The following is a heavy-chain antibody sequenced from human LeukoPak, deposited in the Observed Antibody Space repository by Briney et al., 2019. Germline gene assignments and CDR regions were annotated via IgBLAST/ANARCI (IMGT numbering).Heavy chain of an antibody. CDR3: AKFWSDSGSYRDY. D-gene: IGHD1-26*01. J-gene: IGHJ4*02. Sequence: GGSLRLPCAASGFNFDDFVMHWVRQAPGKGLEWVSAISGSGGSTYYADSVKGRFTISRDNSKNTLYLQMNSLRAEDTAVYYCAKFWSDSGSYRDYWGQGTLVTVSS. CDR1: GFNFDDFV. V-gene: IGHV3-23*01. CDR2: ISGSGGST.